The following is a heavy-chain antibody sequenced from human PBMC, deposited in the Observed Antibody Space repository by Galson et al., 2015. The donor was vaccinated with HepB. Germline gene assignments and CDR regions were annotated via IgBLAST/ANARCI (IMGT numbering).Heavy chain of an antibody. V-gene: IGHV1-8*01. D-gene: IGHD6-6*01. J-gene: IGHJ6*03. CDR3: ARGFRIPARPISVNYMDV. Sequence: SVKVSCKASGYSFTSYDINWVRQATGQGLEWMGWMNPNSGDIVYAQKFQGRVIMTRDTSISTAYMELSSLRSEDTAVYYCARGFRIPARPISVNYMDVWGKGTTVTVSS. CDR1: GYSFTSYD. CDR2: MNPNSGDI.